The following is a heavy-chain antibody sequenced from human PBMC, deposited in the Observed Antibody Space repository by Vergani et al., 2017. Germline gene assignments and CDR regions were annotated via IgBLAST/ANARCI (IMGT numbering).Heavy chain of an antibody. Sequence: QVQLVESGGGVVQPGGSLRLSCAASGFTLSSYGMHWVRQAQGKGLEWVAFIRYDGSNKYYADSVKGRFTISRDNSKNTLYLQMNSLRAEDTAVYYCAKDKSAVAGTYFDYWGQGTLVTVSS. CDR3: AKDKSAVAGTYFDY. CDR1: GFTLSSYG. CDR2: IRYDGSNK. D-gene: IGHD6-19*01. V-gene: IGHV3-30*02. J-gene: IGHJ4*02.